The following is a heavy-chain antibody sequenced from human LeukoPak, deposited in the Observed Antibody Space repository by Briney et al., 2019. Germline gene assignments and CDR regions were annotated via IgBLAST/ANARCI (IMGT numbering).Heavy chain of an antibody. V-gene: IGHV1-2*02. CDR3: ALRGGRLPHYYYYYMDV. CDR2: INPNSGGT. CDR1: GYTSTGYY. D-gene: IGHD3-16*01. Sequence: GASVKVSCKASGYTSTGYYMHWVRQAPGQGLEWMGWINPNSGGTNYAQKFQGRVTMTRDTSISTAYMELSRLRSDDTAVYYCALRGGRLPHYYYYYMDVWGKGTTVTVSS. J-gene: IGHJ6*03.